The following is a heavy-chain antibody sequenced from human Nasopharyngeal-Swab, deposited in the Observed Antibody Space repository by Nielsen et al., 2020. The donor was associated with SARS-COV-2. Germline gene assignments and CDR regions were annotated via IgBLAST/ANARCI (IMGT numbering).Heavy chain of an antibody. CDR1: GFTFSSYW. J-gene: IGHJ4*02. V-gene: IGHV3-7*03. D-gene: IGHD6-13*01. CDR3: ARDSSSWYDFDY. Sequence: GESLKISCAASGFTFSSYWMSWVRQAPGKELEWVANIKQDGSEKYYVDSVKGRFTISRDNAKNSLYLQMNSLRAEDTAVYYCARDSSSWYDFDYWGQGTLVTVSS. CDR2: IKQDGSEK.